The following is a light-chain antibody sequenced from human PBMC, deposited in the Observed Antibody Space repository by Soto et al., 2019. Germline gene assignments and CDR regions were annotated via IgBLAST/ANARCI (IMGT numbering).Light chain of an antibody. V-gene: IGKV3-20*01. J-gene: IGKJ1*01. Sequence: ELVMTQSPSTLSVSPGERATLSCRASQSVSSNLAWYQQKPGQAPRLLIFGASSRATGIPDRFSGSGSGTDLTLTISRLEPEDLAVYYCPQYGRSPNAFGPGAKV. CDR3: PQYGRSPNA. CDR2: GAS. CDR1: QSVSSN.